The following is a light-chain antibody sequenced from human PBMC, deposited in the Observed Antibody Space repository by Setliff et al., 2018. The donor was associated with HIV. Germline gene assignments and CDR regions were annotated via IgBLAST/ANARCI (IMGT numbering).Light chain of an antibody. Sequence: QSALTQPPSASGSPGQSVTISCTGTSGDVGGYDYVSWYQQHPGKAPKLMIYEVNKRPSGVPDRFSGSKSGDTASLTVSGLQADDEADYFCSSYAGSNIYVFGTGTKATVL. V-gene: IGLV2-8*01. CDR2: EVN. CDR3: SSYAGSNIYV. J-gene: IGLJ1*01. CDR1: SGDVGGYDY.